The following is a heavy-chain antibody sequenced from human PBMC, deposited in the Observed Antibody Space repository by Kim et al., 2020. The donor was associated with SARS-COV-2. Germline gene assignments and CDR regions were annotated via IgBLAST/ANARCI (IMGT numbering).Heavy chain of an antibody. CDR3: AREGRYSYGVDAFDI. CDR1: GGTFSSYA. V-gene: IGHV1-69*13. D-gene: IGHD5-18*01. J-gene: IGHJ3*02. Sequence: SVKVSCKASGGTFSSYAISWVRQAPGQGLEWMGGIIPIFGTANYAQKFQGRVTITADESTSTAYMELSSLRSEDTAVYYCAREGRYSYGVDAFDIWGQGTMVTVSS. CDR2: IIPIFGTA.